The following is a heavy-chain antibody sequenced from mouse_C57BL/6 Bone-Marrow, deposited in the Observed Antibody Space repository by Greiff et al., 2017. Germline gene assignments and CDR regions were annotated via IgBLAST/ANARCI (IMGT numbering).Heavy chain of an antibody. CDR2: IYPGDGDT. J-gene: IGHJ2*01. D-gene: IGHD1-1*02. CDR3: ARREGGPFDY. CDR1: GYTFTSYW. V-gene: IGHV1-80*01. Sequence: QVQLQQPGAELVKPGASVKLSCKASGYTFTSYWMHWVKQRPGKGLEWIGQIYPGDGDTNYNGKFKGKATLTADKSSSTAYMQLSSLTSEDSAVYCCARREGGPFDYWGQGTTLTVSS.